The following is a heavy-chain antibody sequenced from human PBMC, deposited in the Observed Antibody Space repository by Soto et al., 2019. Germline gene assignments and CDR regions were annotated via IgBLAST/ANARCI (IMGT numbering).Heavy chain of an antibody. D-gene: IGHD5-12*01. CDR3: ASLQESGYDSPPFDY. Sequence: ASVKVSCKASGYTFTSYYMHWVRQAPGQGLEWMGIINPSGGSTSYAQKFQGRVTMTRDTSTSTVYMELSSLRSEDTAVYYCASLQESGYDSPPFDYWGQGTLVTVSS. CDR2: INPSGGST. CDR1: GYTFTSYY. J-gene: IGHJ4*02. V-gene: IGHV1-46*01.